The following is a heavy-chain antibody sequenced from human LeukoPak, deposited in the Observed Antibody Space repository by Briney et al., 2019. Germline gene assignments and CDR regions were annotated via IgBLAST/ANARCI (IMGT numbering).Heavy chain of an antibody. CDR3: ARQTGSGLFILP. Sequence: PSETLSLTCTVSGYSISSGYYWGWIRQPPGKGLEWIGSIYYSGNTYYNASLKSQVSISIDTSKNQFSLRLTSVTAADTAVYYCARQTGSGLFILPGGQGTLVTVSS. CDR2: IYYSGNT. J-gene: IGHJ4*02. D-gene: IGHD3/OR15-3a*01. V-gene: IGHV4-38-2*02. CDR1: GYSISSGYY.